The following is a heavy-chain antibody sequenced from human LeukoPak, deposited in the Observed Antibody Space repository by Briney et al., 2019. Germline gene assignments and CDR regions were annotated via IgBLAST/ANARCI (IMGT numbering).Heavy chain of an antibody. CDR1: GYTFTSHS. CDR3: ARGVRGYDILTGYYPPYFDY. CDR2: INAGNGNT. V-gene: IGHV1-3*01. Sequence: ASVKVSCKASGYTFTSHSMHWVRQAPGQRLEWMGWINAGNGNTKYSQKFQGRVTITRDTSANTAYMELRSLRSDDTAVYYCARGVRGYDILTGYYPPYFDYWGQGTLVTVSS. J-gene: IGHJ4*02. D-gene: IGHD3-9*01.